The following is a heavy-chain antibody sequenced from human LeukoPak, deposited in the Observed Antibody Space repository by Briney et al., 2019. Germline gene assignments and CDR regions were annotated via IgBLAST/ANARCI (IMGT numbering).Heavy chain of an antibody. CDR1: GGSISSSSYY. CDR3: ARHLYYYGSGSYHYYYYYYMDV. Sequence: PSETLSLTCTVSGGSISSSSYYWGWVRQPPGQGLEWIGSIYYSGSTYYNPSLKSRVTISVDTSKKQLSLKLSSVTAADTAVYYCARHLYYYGSGSYHYYYYYYMDVWGKGTTVTVSS. J-gene: IGHJ6*03. D-gene: IGHD3-10*01. CDR2: IYYSGST. V-gene: IGHV4-39*01.